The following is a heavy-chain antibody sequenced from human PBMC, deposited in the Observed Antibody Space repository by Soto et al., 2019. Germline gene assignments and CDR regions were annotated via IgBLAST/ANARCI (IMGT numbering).Heavy chain of an antibody. J-gene: IGHJ5*02. V-gene: IGHV1-69*01. CDR2: IIPIYETV. CDR3: ERDLLVTAKWLDP. Sequence: QVSLVQSGAEVKKAGSSVKVSCKASEGTFSSYGISWVRQAPGQGLEWMGGIIPIYETVTYAQRFQGRLTISADEATSTAYMERSSLRPDDTAVYYCERDLLVTAKWLDPWGQGTLVTVSS. CDR1: EGTFSSYG. D-gene: IGHD2-21*02.